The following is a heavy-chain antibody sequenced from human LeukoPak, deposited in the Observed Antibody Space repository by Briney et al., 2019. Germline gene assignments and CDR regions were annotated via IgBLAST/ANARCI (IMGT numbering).Heavy chain of an antibody. J-gene: IGHJ4*02. CDR2: ISYDGSSK. V-gene: IGHV3-30-3*01. D-gene: IGHD1-26*01. CDR1: GFTFSSYA. CDR3: ARAEVGASDY. Sequence: PGRSLRLSCAASGFTFSSYAMHWVRQAPGKGLEWVAVISYDGSSKYYADSVKGRFTISRDNSKNTLYLQMNSLRAEDTAVYYCARAEVGASDYWGQGTLVTVSS.